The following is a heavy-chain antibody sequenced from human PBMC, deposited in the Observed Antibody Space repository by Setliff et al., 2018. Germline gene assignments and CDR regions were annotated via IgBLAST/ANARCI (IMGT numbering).Heavy chain of an antibody. CDR2: ISSSSTSI. D-gene: IGHD1-1*01. J-gene: IGHJ5*01. CDR3: ASRTTGPGGWFDY. V-gene: IGHV3-48*01. CDR1: GFTFSNYG. Sequence: GGSLRLSCAASGFTFSNYGMTWVRQAPGKGLEWVSYISSSSTSIYSDSVKDRFTISRDNAKKSLYLQMDSLRAADTAIYYCASRTTGPGGWFDYWGQGALVTVSS.